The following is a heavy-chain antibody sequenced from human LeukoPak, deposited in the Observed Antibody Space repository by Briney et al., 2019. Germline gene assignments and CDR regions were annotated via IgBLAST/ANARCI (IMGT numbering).Heavy chain of an antibody. CDR2: IHHNGEIT. V-gene: IGHV3-64D*06. CDR3: ARDMSGTYSFDY. D-gene: IGHD1-26*01. CDR1: GYTFTGYY. J-gene: IGHJ4*02. Sequence: SCKASGYTFTGYYMHWVRQAPGKALEYVSFIHHNGEITSYADSVRGRFTVSRDNSKNTLFLELSSLRVDDTAVYYCARDMSGTYSFDYWGQGTLVTVSS.